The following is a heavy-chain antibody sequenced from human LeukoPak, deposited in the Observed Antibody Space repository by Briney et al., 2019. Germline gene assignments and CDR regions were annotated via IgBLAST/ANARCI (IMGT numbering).Heavy chain of an antibody. CDR3: AKDLSYGSLWFDP. CDR2: IWYDGSRT. Sequence: GGSLRLSCAASGCTFSSHGMQWVRQAPGKGREWVALIWYDGSRTNYVDSVMGRFTISRDSSKNTLYLQMDNLRVDDTAVYFCAKDLSYGSLWFDPWGQGTLVTVSS. J-gene: IGHJ5*02. V-gene: IGHV3-33*06. D-gene: IGHD3-10*01. CDR1: GCTFSSHG.